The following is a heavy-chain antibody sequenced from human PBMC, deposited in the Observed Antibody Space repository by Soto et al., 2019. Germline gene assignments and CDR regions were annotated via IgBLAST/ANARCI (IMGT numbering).Heavy chain of an antibody. V-gene: IGHV3-30*18. CDR1: GFTFDSHG. D-gene: IGHD4-4*01. CDR3: AKESVESTYSYYGMDV. J-gene: IGHJ6*02. CDR2: VSFDSKNK. Sequence: QVQLVESGGGVVQPGRSLRLSCAASGFTFDSHGMHWVRQAPGKGLEWVAVVSFDSKNKKYIDSVEDRFTISRDNSKKMLFLQMDSLRHEDTAVYYCAKESVESTYSYYGMDVWGPGTTVTVSS.